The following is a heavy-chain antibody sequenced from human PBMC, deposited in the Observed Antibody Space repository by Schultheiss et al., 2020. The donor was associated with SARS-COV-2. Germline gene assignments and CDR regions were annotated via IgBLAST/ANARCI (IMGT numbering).Heavy chain of an antibody. CDR2: ISYDGSNK. CDR1: GFSFSSYW. CDR3: VRDDDGPQNGFDV. Sequence: GGSLRLSCAASGFSFSSYWMSWVRQAPGKGLEWVAVISYDGSNKYYADSVKGRFTIFRDNSQNTLYLQMNSLRIDDTAVYHCVRDDDGPQNGFDVWGQGTMVTVSS. V-gene: IGHV3-30*03. D-gene: IGHD5-24*01. J-gene: IGHJ3*01.